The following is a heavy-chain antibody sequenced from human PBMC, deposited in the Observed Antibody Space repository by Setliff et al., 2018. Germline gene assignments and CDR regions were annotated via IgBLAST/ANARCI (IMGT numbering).Heavy chain of an antibody. CDR2: ISKSSSII. V-gene: IGHV3-48*01. D-gene: IGHD4-17*01. J-gene: IGHJ4*02. CDR3: ARDPDSGGGFDY. Sequence: GGSLRLSCAASGFTFSSYSLNWVRQAPGKGLEWVSYISKSSSIIYYADSVKGRFTISRDNAKNSLFLQMNSLTTEDTAVYYCARDPDSGGGFDYWGQGTLVTVSS. CDR1: GFTFSSYS.